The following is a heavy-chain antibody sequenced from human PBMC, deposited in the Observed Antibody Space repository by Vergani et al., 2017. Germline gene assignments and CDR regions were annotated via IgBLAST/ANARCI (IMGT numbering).Heavy chain of an antibody. Sequence: QVQLQESGPGLVKPSETLSLTCTVSGGSISSYYWSWIRQPPGKGLEWIGYIYYSGSTNYNPSLKSRVTISVDTSKNQFSLKLSSVTAADTAVYYCARGRIAVAGLFDYWGQGTLVTVSS. CDR3: ARGRIAVAGLFDY. V-gene: IGHV4-59*01. D-gene: IGHD6-19*01. J-gene: IGHJ4*02. CDR1: GGSISSYY. CDR2: IYYSGST.